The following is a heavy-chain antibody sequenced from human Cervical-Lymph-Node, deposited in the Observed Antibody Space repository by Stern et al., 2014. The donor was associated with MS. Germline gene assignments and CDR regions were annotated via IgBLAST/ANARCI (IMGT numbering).Heavy chain of an antibody. D-gene: IGHD3-22*01. CDR3: ARRDYYDSSGYYDDAFDI. J-gene: IGHJ3*02. V-gene: IGHV4-59*01. CDR1: GGSISTFY. Sequence: QVQLQESGPGLVKPSETLSLTCTVSGGSISTFYWNWIRQSPGKGLEWIGQIHYSGITNSNPSLKSRVTISVDTSKNQFSLTLRSVTAADTAVYFCARRDYYDSSGYYDDAFDIWGQGTMVTVSS. CDR2: IHYSGIT.